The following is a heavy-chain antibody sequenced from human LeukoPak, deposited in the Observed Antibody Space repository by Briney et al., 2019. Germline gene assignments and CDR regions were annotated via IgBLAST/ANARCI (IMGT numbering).Heavy chain of an antibody. D-gene: IGHD1-26*01. CDR1: GGSISSGDYY. CDR3: ARSVGATEYFQH. CDR2: MYHSGST. V-gene: IGHV4-39*07. Sequence: SETLSLTCTVSGGSISSGDYYWGWIRQPPGKGLEWIGSMYHSGSTYYNPSLKSRVTISVDTSKNQFSLKLSSVTAADTAVYYCARSVGATEYFQHWGQGALVTVSS. J-gene: IGHJ1*01.